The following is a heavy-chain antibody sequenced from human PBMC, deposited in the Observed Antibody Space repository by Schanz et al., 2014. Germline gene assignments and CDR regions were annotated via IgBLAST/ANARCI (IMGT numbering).Heavy chain of an antibody. J-gene: IGHJ4*02. D-gene: IGHD3-10*02. CDR2: IYYSGST. CDR1: GGSISSGGYS. Sequence: QVQLQESGPGLVKPSQTLSLTCAVSGGSISSGGYSWSWIRQPPGKGLEWIGYIYYSGSTNYNPPIKSRVTISEAPSKNQFPQKRTSVTAAETAVYYCARENVGRGFDYWGRGALVTVSS. CDR3: ARENVGRGFDY. V-gene: IGHV4-30-4*07.